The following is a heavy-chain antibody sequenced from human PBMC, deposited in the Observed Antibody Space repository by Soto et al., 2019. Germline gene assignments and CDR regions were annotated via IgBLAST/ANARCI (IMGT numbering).Heavy chain of an antibody. J-gene: IGHJ4*01. V-gene: IGHV4-34*01. CDR1: GGSFSCYY. CDR2: INHSGST. CDR3: ARGPRYIWLPPGRFFNY. D-gene: IGHD5-12*01. Sequence: SETLALTCAVYGGSFSCYYWSWIRQPPGKGLEWIGEINHSGSTNYNPSLKSRVTISVDTSKNQFSLKLSSVTAADTAVYYCARGPRYIWLPPGRFFNYWVHGTLLPFS.